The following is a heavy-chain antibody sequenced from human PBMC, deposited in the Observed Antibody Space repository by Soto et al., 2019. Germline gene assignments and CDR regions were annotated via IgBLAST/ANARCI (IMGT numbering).Heavy chain of an antibody. J-gene: IGHJ6*02. CDR2: IWYDGSNK. D-gene: IGHD3-16*02. V-gene: IGHV3-33*01. Sequence: QVQLVESGGGVVQPGRSLRLSCAASGFPFSTYGMHWLRQAPGKGLEWVAGIWYDGSNKYYADSVKGRFTISRDNSKNTLYLQMHSLRAEDTAVYYCARYLIGTVSGMDVWGQGTPGTVSS. CDR1: GFPFSTYG. CDR3: ARYLIGTVSGMDV.